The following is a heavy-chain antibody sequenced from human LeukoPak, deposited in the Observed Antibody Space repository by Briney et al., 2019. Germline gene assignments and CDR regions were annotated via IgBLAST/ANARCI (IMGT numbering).Heavy chain of an antibody. CDR2: IYSGGST. Sequence: PGGSLRLSCAASGFTVSNNYMSWVRQAPGKGLEWVSLIYSGGSTHYTDSVKGRFTISRDNSKNTLYLQMNSLRAEDTAVYYCARELIDYGGNYYFDYWGQGTLVTVSS. J-gene: IGHJ4*02. D-gene: IGHD4-23*01. V-gene: IGHV3-66*01. CDR3: ARELIDYGGNYYFDY. CDR1: GFTVSNNY.